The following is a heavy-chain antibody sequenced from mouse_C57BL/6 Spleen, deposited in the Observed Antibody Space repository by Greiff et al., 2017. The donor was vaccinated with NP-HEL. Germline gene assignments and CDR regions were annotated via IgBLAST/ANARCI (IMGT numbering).Heavy chain of an antibody. CDR1: GYTFTEYT. CDR2: FYPGSGSI. V-gene: IGHV1-62-2*01. J-gene: IGHJ2*01. CDR3: ARHEDPGRYFDY. Sequence: VQRVESGAELVKPGASVKLSCKASGYTFTEYTIHWVKQRSGQGLEWIGWFYPGSGSIKYNEKFKDKATLTADKSSSTVYMELSRLTSEDSAVYFCARHEDPGRYFDYWGQGTTLTVSS. D-gene: IGHD4-1*01.